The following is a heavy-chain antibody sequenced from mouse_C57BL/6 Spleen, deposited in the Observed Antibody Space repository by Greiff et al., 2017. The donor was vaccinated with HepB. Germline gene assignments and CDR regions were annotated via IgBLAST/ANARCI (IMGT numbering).Heavy chain of an antibody. CDR1: GYTFTSYW. D-gene: IGHD2-4*01. CDR2: IDPSDSYT. V-gene: IGHV1-59*01. J-gene: IGHJ2*01. CDR3: AREGIYYDYDGDYFDY. Sequence: VQLQQSGAELVRPGTSVKLSCKASGYTFTSYWMHWVKQRPGQGLEWIGVIDPSDSYTNYNQKFKGKATLTVDTSSSTAYMQLSSLTSEDSAVYYCAREGIYYDYDGDYFDYWGQGTTLTVSS.